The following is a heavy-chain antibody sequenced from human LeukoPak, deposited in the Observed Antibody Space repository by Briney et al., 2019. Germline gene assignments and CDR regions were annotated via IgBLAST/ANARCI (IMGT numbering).Heavy chain of an antibody. CDR1: GGSISSGSYY. Sequence: SETLSLTCTVPGGSISSGSYYWSWIRQPAGKGLEWIGRIYTSGSTNYNPSLKSRVTISVDTSKNQFSLKLSSVTAADTAVYYCARQQGAAGPPDYYMDVWGKGTTVTVSS. CDR2: IYTSGST. D-gene: IGHD6-13*01. CDR3: ARQQGAAGPPDYYMDV. V-gene: IGHV4-61*02. J-gene: IGHJ6*03.